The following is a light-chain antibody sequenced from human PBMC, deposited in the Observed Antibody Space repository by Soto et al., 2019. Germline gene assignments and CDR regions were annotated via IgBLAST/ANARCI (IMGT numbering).Light chain of an antibody. V-gene: IGLV2-14*01. CDR1: SSDVGGYNY. CDR3: SSYTSSSTVV. Sequence: QSALTQPASVSGSPGQSITISCTGTSSDVGGYNYVSWYQQHPGKAPKLMMYEVSKRPSGVSNRFSGSKSGNTASLTISGLQAEDEGDYYCSSYTSSSTVVFGGGTQLTVL. J-gene: IGLJ2*01. CDR2: EVS.